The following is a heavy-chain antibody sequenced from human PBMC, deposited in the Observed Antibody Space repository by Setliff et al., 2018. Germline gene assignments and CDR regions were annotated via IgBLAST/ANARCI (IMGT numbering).Heavy chain of an antibody. V-gene: IGHV4-61*02. J-gene: IGHJ6*02. Sequence: PSETLSLTCTVSGGSISSGDYYWSWIRQPAGKGLEWIGRLYTGGSTNYNPALKSRVSFSVDASKNHFSLKLNDVTAADTAVYYCARAGDRGLGGMDVWGQGTTVTVSS. CDR3: ARAGDRGLGGMDV. D-gene: IGHD7-27*01. CDR1: GGSISSGDYY. CDR2: LYTGGST.